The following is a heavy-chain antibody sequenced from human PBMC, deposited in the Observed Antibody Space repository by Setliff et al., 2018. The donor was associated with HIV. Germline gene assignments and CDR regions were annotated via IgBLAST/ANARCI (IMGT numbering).Heavy chain of an antibody. CDR3: AAVFTGEPGRSLDY. D-gene: IGHD2-15*01. V-gene: IGHV3-23*01. Sequence: GGSLRLSCAASGFTFSSYAMSWVRQAPGKGLEWVSTISGSDRYYADSVKGRFTISRDNSKKTLYLQMNSLRTDDTAVYYCAAVFTGEPGRSLDYWGQGTPVTVSS. CDR2: ISGSDR. CDR1: GFTFSSYA. J-gene: IGHJ4*02.